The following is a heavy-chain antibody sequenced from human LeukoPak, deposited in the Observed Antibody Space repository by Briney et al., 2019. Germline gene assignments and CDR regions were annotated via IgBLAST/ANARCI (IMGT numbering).Heavy chain of an antibody. Sequence: GGSLRLSCAASGFTFSSYWMHWVRQAPGKGLVWVSRINTDGSSTSYADSGKGRFTISRDNAKNTLYLQMNSLRAEDTAVYYCARDQCTSTSCYGYNWFDPWGQGTLVTVSS. CDR2: INTDGSST. CDR1: GFTFSSYW. CDR3: ARDQCTSTSCYGYNWFDP. V-gene: IGHV3-74*01. D-gene: IGHD2-2*01. J-gene: IGHJ5*02.